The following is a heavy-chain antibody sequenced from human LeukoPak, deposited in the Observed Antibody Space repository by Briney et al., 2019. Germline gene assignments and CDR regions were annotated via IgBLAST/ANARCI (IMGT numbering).Heavy chain of an antibody. J-gene: IGHJ4*02. CDR3: ARVIPGSCSTTTCDSFDY. V-gene: IGHV2-26*01. Sequence: SGPVLVKPTETLTLTCTVSGFSLSNARMGVSWIRQPPGKALEWLAHIFSNDEKSYNTSLKNRLTISKDASKSQVVLTLTNMDPVDTATYYCARVIPGSCSTTTCDSFDYWGQGTLVTVSS. CDR1: GFSLSNARMG. D-gene: IGHD2-2*01. CDR2: IFSNDEK.